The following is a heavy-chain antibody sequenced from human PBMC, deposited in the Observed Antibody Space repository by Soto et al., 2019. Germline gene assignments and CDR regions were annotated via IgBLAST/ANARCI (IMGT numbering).Heavy chain of an antibody. J-gene: IGHJ4*02. V-gene: IGHV4-31*03. CDR3: ARAGDDILTGYDLDY. CDR2: IYYSGST. CDR1: GCSISSGGYY. Sequence: SETLSLTCTFSGCSISSGGYYLSWIRQHPGKGLEWIGYIYYSGSTYYNPSLKSRVTISVDTSKNQFSLKLSSVTAADTAVYYCARAGDDILTGYDLDYWGQGTLVTVSS. D-gene: IGHD3-9*01.